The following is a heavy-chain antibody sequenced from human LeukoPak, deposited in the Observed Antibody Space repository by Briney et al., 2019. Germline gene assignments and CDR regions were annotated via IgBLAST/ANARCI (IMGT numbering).Heavy chain of an antibody. Sequence: PSETLSLTCTVSGGSISSGDYYWSWIRQPPGKGLEWIGYIYYSGSTYYNPSLKSRVTISVDTSKNQFSLKLSSVTAADTAVYYCARGLAARSGPYYFDYWGQGTLVTVSS. V-gene: IGHV4-30-4*01. CDR2: IYYSGST. J-gene: IGHJ4*02. CDR1: GGSISSGDYY. D-gene: IGHD2-15*01. CDR3: ARGLAARSGPYYFDY.